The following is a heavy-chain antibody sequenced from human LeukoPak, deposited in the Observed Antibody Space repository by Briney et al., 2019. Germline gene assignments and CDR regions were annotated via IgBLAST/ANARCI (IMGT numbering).Heavy chain of an antibody. V-gene: IGHV1-69*04. J-gene: IGHJ4*02. D-gene: IGHD6-6*01. CDR2: IIPILGIA. CDR1: GGTFSSYA. Sequence: ASVKVSCKASGGTFSSYAISWVRQAPGQGLEWMGRIIPILGIANYAQKFQGRVTITADKSTSTAYMELSSLRSEDTAVYYCARVTWEVAARPVDYWGQGTLVTVSS. CDR3: ARVTWEVAARPVDY.